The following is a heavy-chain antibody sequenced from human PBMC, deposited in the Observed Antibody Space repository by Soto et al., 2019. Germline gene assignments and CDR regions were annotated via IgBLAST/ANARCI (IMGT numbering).Heavy chain of an antibody. J-gene: IGHJ4*02. CDR1: GYTFTHYY. V-gene: IGHV1-46*01. Sequence: QVQLVQSGAEVKKPGASVRVSCKASGYTFTHYYIHWVRQAPGQGLEWMGIINPNGGITTYAQKFRAGFSMTRVLSTSTVCLELSSLRSEDSTVYYCAGSVNSAMAFDYWGQGTLVTVSS. CDR3: AGSVNSAMAFDY. D-gene: IGHD5-18*01. CDR2: INPNGGIT.